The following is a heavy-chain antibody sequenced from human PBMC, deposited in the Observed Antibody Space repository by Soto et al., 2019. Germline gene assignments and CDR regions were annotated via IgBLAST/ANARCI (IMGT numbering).Heavy chain of an antibody. V-gene: IGHV1-46*01. CDR1: GDSVSNDY. Sequence: GASVKVSCKASGDSVSNDYLHWVRQAPGQGFEWLGLISSFGGATAYAQRFKGRVTVTMDKSSTSFYLELSSLRSDDTAVYYCAKGRGGKTVANFGMDVWGQGVTVTVSS. CDR3: AKGRGGKTVANFGMDV. CDR2: ISSFGGAT. D-gene: IGHD3-16*01. J-gene: IGHJ6*02.